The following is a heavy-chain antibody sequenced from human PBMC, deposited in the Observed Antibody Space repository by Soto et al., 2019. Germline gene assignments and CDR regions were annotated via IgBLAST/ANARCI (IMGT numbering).Heavy chain of an antibody. D-gene: IGHD3-16*01. CDR1: GDTFSNYI. J-gene: IGHJ3*02. CDR3: ARDLKHDWGYATAFNI. CDR2: ILPSFPTP. V-gene: IGHV1-69*12. Sequence: QVQLVQSGAEVKRPGSSVRVSCKASGDTFSNYIFSWVRQAPGQGLELMGGILPSFPTPNYAQKFQDRGNIAADESTTTVYLELINVKPEDTAVYFCARDLKHDWGYATAFNIWGQGTLVTVSS.